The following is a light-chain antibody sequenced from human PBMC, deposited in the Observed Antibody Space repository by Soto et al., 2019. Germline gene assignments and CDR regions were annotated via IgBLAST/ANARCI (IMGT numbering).Light chain of an antibody. CDR2: DAS. CDR3: QQYNNWPPIT. J-gene: IGKJ5*01. CDR1: QTVRNNY. Sequence: EFALTQSPGTLSLSPGERATLSCRASQTVRNNYLAWYQQKPGQAPRLLIYDASSRATGIPDRFSGGGSGTDFTLTISRLEPEDSAVYYCQQYNNWPPITFGQGTRLEIK. V-gene: IGKV3-20*01.